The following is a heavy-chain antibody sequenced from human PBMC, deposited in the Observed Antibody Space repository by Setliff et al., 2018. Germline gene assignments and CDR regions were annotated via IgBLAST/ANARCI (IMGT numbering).Heavy chain of an antibody. CDR2: TYYNGTA. D-gene: IGHD6-13*01. Sequence: SETLSLTCTVSGGSISSRSYYWVWMRQPPGKRLEWIGSTYYNGTAYYNPSLQSRVAISVDTSKNYFSLDVSSVTAADTAVYYCVRESRSTWYRRDFWGQGTLVTVSS. CDR1: GGSISSRSYY. CDR3: VRESRSTWYRRDF. V-gene: IGHV4-39*02. J-gene: IGHJ4*02.